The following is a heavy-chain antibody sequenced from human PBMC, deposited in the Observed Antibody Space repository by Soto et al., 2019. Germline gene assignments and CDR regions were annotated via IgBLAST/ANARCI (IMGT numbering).Heavy chain of an antibody. J-gene: IGHJ5*02. Sequence: ASETLSLTCAVSGGSISSGGYSWSWIRQPPGKGLEWIANVYYSGSSYYNPSLKSRLTISVDTTKNQFSLQLKSMTAADTAVYYCAKLSCTSSTCYFPGWFDPWGQGTLVTVSS. CDR3: AKLSCTSSTCYFPGWFDP. D-gene: IGHD2-2*01. CDR2: VYYSGSS. CDR1: GGSISSGGYS. V-gene: IGHV4-31*11.